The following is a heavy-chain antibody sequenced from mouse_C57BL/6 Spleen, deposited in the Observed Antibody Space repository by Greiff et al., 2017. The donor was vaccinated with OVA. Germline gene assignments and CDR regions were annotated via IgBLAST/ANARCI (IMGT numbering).Heavy chain of an antibody. CDR2: IDPSDSET. CDR3: AREGWYGDY. J-gene: IGHJ2*01. CDR1: GCTFTSYW. V-gene: IGHV1-52*01. Sequence: VQLQQPGAELVRPGSSVKLSCKASGCTFTSYWMHWVKQRPIQGLEWIGNIDPSDSETHYNQKFKDKATLTVDKSSSTAYMQLSSLTSEDSAVYYCAREGWYGDYWGQGTTLTVSS. D-gene: IGHD2-1*01.